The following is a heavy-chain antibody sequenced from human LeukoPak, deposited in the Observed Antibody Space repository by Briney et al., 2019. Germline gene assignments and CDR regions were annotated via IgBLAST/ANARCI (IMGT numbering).Heavy chain of an antibody. CDR2: IRYDGSNK. J-gene: IGHJ4*02. CDR3: AKAPVTSCRGAYCYPFDY. CDR1: GFIFNTYV. Sequence: PGGSLRLSCAASGFIFNTYVMHWVRQAPGKGLEWLAFIRYDGSNKNYADSVKGRFTISRDNTKNSLYLQMNSLRAEDTAVYYCAKAPVTSCRGAYCYPFDYCGQGTLVTVSS. D-gene: IGHD2-21*01. V-gene: IGHV3-30*02.